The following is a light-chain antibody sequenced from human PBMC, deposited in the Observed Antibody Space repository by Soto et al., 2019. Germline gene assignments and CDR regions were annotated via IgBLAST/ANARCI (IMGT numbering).Light chain of an antibody. CDR1: QSVRSSE. Sequence: EIVLTQSPGTLSLSPGERANLSCRASQSVRSSELAWYQQKPGQAPRLLIYGASTRATAIPDRVSGSGSGTDFTLTISRLEPEDFAVYYCQQYGSSPLTLGGGTKVEFK. J-gene: IGKJ4*01. CDR2: GAS. CDR3: QQYGSSPLT. V-gene: IGKV3-20*01.